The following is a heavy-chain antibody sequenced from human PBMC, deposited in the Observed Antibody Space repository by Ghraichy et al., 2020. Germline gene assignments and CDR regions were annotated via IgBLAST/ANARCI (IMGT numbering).Heavy chain of an antibody. Sequence: SQTLSLTCAISGDSVSSNSAAWNWIRQSPSRGLEWLGRTYYRSKWYNDYAVSLKSRITINPDTSNNQFSLQLSSVTPDDTAVDYCSRVNDTYPNSYNWFDPWGQGTLVTVSS. CDR1: GDSVSSNSAA. D-gene: IGHD1-1*01. CDR3: SRVNDTYPNSYNWFDP. CDR2: TYYRSKWYN. J-gene: IGHJ5*02. V-gene: IGHV6-1*01.